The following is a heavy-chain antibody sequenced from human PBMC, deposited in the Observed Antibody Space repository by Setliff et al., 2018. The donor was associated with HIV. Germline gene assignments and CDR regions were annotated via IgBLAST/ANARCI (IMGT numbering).Heavy chain of an antibody. Sequence: SETLSLTCTVSGGSISSGSYYWSWIRQPAGKGLEWIGEIYFNLQTNYNPAFKSRVSMGLDNAKDQFSLRLTPVTAADTAIYYCTRDWWAYGLMGSWGQGMLVTVSS. CDR3: TRDWWAYGLMGS. J-gene: IGHJ5*02. D-gene: IGHD2-15*01. CDR2: IYFNLQT. V-gene: IGHV4-61*10. CDR1: GGSISSGSYY.